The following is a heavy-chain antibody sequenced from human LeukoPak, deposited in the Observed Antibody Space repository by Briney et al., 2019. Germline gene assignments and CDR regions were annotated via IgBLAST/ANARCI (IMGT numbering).Heavy chain of an antibody. CDR1: GGSFSGHF. V-gene: IGHV4-34*01. CDR2: IDHTGRT. Sequence: SETPSLTCAVYGGSFSGHFWSWIRQPPGRGLEWIGEIDHTGRTNYNPSLKTRFSISSDTSKNQFSLRFNSVTAADTAVYYRARGFSLSYFDSSGFLFDYWGQGGLVTVSS. D-gene: IGHD3-22*01. CDR3: ARGFSLSYFDSSGFLFDY. J-gene: IGHJ4*02.